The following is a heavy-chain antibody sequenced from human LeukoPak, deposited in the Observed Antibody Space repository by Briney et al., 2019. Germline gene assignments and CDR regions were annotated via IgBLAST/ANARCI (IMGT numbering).Heavy chain of an antibody. D-gene: IGHD3-16*01. V-gene: IGHV3-43*02. Sequence: GGSLRLSCAASGFTFSNYAMSWVRQAPGKGLEWVSLISGDGTGTYYADSVKGRFTISRDNRKNSLYLQMNSLRTEDTALYYCAKDIGRGGDANYLEYWGQGTLVTVSS. CDR3: AKDIGRGGDANYLEY. CDR2: ISGDGTGT. J-gene: IGHJ4*02. CDR1: GFTFSNYA.